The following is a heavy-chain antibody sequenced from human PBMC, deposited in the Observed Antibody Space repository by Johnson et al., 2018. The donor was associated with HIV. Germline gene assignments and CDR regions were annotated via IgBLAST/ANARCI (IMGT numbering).Heavy chain of an antibody. CDR3: AREPSIAAAGGDGAFDI. D-gene: IGHD6-13*01. J-gene: IGHJ3*02. CDR1: GFTVSSNY. CDR2: IYSGSST. V-gene: IGHV3-66*03. Sequence: VQLVESGGGLIQPGGSLRLSCAASGFTVSSNYMSWVRQAPGKGLEWVSVIYSGSSTYYADSAKGRFTISRDNSKNTLYLQMNSMRAEDTAVYYCAREPSIAAAGGDGAFDIWGRGTMLTVSS.